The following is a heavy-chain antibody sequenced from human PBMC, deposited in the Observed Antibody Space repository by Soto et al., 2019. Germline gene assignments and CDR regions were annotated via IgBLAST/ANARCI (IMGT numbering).Heavy chain of an antibody. D-gene: IGHD5-12*01. CDR3: ARDHHRYSGYDYVDY. J-gene: IGHJ4*02. CDR2: ISSSSSYT. Sequence: GGPLRLSCAASGFTFSDYYMSWIRQAQGKGLEWVSYISSSSSYTNYADSVKGRFTISRDNAKNSLYLQMNSLRAEDTAVYYCARDHHRYSGYDYVDYWGQGTLVTVSS. V-gene: IGHV3-11*05. CDR1: GFTFSDYY.